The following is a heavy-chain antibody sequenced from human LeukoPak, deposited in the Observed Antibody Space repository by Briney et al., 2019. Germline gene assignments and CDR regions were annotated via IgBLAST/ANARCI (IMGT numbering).Heavy chain of an antibody. D-gene: IGHD1-26*01. CDR1: GGSFSGYY. V-gene: IGHV4-34*01. Sequence: PSETLSLTCAVYGGSFSGYYWSWIRQPPGKGLEWIGEINHSGSTNYNPSLKSRVTISVDTSKNQFSLKLSSVTAAGTAVYYCARGGWRGSYNWFDPWGQGTLVTVSS. J-gene: IGHJ5*02. CDR3: ARGGWRGSYNWFDP. CDR2: INHSGST.